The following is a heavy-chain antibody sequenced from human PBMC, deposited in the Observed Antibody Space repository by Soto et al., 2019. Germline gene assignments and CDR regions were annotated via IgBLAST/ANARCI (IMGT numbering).Heavy chain of an antibody. V-gene: IGHV4-39*01. J-gene: IGHJ4*02. Sequence: SETLSLTCTVSGGSISSSSYYWGWIRQPPGKGLEWIGSIYYSGSTYYNPSLNGRVIISVDTSRDQFSLKLSSVTAADTAVYYCASSTIFGVVDNFDYWGQGTLVTVSS. CDR2: IYYSGST. CDR3: ASSTIFGVVDNFDY. CDR1: GGSISSSSYY. D-gene: IGHD3-3*01.